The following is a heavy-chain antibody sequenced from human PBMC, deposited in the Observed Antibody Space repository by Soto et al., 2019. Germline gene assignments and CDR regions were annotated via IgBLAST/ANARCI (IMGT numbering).Heavy chain of an antibody. CDR2: IFYSGST. CDR3: ARLYGLDAFDF. CDR1: GGSISSYY. V-gene: IGHV4-59*08. J-gene: IGHJ3*01. Sequence: SETLSLTCTVSGGSISSYYWSWIRQPPGKGLEWIGYIFYSGSTNYNPSLKSRVTISVDTSKNQFSLKLSSVTAADTAVYYCARLYGLDAFDFWGQRTMVTVSS. D-gene: IGHD3-16*02.